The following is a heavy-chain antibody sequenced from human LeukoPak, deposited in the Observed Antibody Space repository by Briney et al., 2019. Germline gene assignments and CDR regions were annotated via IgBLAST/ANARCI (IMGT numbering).Heavy chain of an antibody. V-gene: IGHV3-23*01. Sequence: GGSLRLSCAASGFTFSSYGMSWGRLAPGKGLEWVSGVSDSGGTTYYADSVKGRLTISRDNYKNTLYLQMNSLRAEDTAVYYCAKHSYRVDSFTDYWGQGTLVTVSS. CDR3: AKHSYRVDSFTDY. D-gene: IGHD5-12*01. CDR2: VSDSGGTT. CDR1: GFTFSSYG. J-gene: IGHJ4*02.